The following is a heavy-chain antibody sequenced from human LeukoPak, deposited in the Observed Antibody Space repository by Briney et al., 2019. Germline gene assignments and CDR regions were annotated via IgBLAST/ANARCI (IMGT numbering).Heavy chain of an antibody. V-gene: IGHV4-4*02. J-gene: IGHJ3*02. Sequence: SETLSLTSAVSGGSISSSNWWSWVRQPPGKGLEWIGEIYHSGSTNYNPSLKSRVTISVDTSKNQFSLKLSSVTAADTAVYFCARGPYSYDSSGAFDIWGQGTMVTVSS. CDR3: ARGPYSYDSSGAFDI. CDR1: GGSISSSNW. D-gene: IGHD3-22*01. CDR2: IYHSGST.